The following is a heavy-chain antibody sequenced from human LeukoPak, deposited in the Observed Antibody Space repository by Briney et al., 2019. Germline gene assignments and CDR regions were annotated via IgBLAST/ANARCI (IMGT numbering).Heavy chain of an antibody. CDR1: GGTFSSYA. Sequence: SVKVSCKASGGTFSSYAISWVRQAPGQGLEWMGRIISILGIANYAQKFQGRVTITADKSTSTAYMELSSLRSEDTAVYYCARVDSSGPDYWGQGTLVTVSS. CDR3: ARVDSSGPDY. V-gene: IGHV1-69*04. CDR2: IISILGIA. J-gene: IGHJ4*02. D-gene: IGHD3-22*01.